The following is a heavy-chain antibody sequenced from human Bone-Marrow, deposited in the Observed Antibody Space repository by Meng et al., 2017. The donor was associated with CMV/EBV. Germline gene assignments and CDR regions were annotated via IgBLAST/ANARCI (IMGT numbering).Heavy chain of an antibody. J-gene: IGHJ6*02. CDR2: INSDGSST. CDR1: GFTFSSYW. Sequence: GGSLKISCAASGFTFSSYWMHWVRQAPGKGLVWVSRINSDGSSTSYADSVKGRFTIYRDNAKNTLYRQMNSLRAEDTAVYYCARDQERFGYYGMDVWGQGTTVTVSS. CDR3: ARDQERFGYYGMDV. D-gene: IGHD1-1*01. V-gene: IGHV3-74*01.